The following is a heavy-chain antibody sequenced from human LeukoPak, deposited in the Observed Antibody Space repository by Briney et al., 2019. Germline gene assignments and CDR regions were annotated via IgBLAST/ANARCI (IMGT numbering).Heavy chain of an antibody. J-gene: IGHJ4*02. CDR3: ARPATGYCSSAGCHWDS. V-gene: IGHV3-21*01. Sequence: GGSLRLSWAASGFTFSTHGRYGGRQAPGKGRGGFSSIGPSSNFIHYAESVRGRFTISRDNAKNSLYLQMNSLGAQDTAVYYCARPATGYCSSAGCHWDSWGQGTLVTVSS. CDR2: IGPSSNFI. D-gene: IGHD2-2*01. CDR1: GFTFSTHG.